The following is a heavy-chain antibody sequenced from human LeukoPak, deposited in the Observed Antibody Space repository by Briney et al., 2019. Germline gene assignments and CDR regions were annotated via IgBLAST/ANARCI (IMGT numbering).Heavy chain of an antibody. V-gene: IGHV2-70*11. D-gene: IGHD1-1*01. CDR1: GFSLSTTGMC. CDR2: IDWDDDK. J-gene: IGHJ4*02. Sequence: GSGPALVKPTQTLTLTCTFSGFSLSTTGMCVNWVRQPPGKALEWLARIDWDDDKYYSTSLKTRLTISKDISKNQVVLTMTNMDPVDTATCYCARRGATGTTLDYWGQGTLVPVSS. CDR3: ARRGATGTTLDY.